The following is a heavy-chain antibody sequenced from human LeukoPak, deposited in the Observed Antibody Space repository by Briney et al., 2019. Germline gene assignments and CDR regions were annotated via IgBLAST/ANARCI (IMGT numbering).Heavy chain of an antibody. J-gene: IGHJ6*02. CDR1: GRTYRSYS. D-gene: IGHD4-17*01. V-gene: IGHV1-69*04. CDR2: IIPIIGIA. Sequence: VASVKVSCKASGRTYRSYSLSWVPQAPGQGLEWMGRIIPIIGIANYAQKFQGRVTITSDKSAGTAYMELSSLRSEDTAVYYCARVDDRVDGDYGAYYYGMDVWGQGSTVTVSS. CDR3: ARVDDRVDGDYGAYYYGMDV.